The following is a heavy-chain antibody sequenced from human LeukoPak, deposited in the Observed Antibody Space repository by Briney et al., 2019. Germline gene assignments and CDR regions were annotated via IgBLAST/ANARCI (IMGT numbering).Heavy chain of an antibody. Sequence: GGSLRLSCAASGFTFSSYAMSWVRQAPGKGLEWVSVISGSGGNTYYADSVKGRFTISRDNSKNTLYLQMNSPRAEDTAVYYCAQGRGYYGSGSYLFDYWGQGTLVTVSS. CDR1: GFTFSSYA. CDR3: AQGRGYYGSGSYLFDY. J-gene: IGHJ4*02. V-gene: IGHV3-23*01. CDR2: ISGSGGNT. D-gene: IGHD3-10*01.